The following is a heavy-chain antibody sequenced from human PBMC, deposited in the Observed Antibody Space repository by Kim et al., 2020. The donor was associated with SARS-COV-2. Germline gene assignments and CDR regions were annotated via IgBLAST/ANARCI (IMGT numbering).Heavy chain of an antibody. V-gene: IGHV3-30*18. CDR2: ISYDGSNK. J-gene: IGHJ6*03. Sequence: GGSLRLSCAASGFTFSSYGMHWVRQAPGKALEWVAVISYDGSNKYYADSVKGRFTISRDNSKNTLDLQTNSLRAEDTAVYYCAKDGEYRYGDYLYYYYYYMDVWGKGTTVTVSS. CDR1: GFTFSSYG. D-gene: IGHD4-17*01. CDR3: AKDGEYRYGDYLYYYYYYMDV.